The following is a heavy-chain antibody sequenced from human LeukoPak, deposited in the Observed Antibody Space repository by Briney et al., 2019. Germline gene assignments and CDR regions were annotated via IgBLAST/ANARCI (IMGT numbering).Heavy chain of an antibody. CDR3: ARHFDF. J-gene: IGHJ6*02. Sequence: PSQTLSLTCAVSGGSISSGTHYWNWIRQHPGQGLEWIGSISYSGTTYYNPSLRSRVTISADTSKSQFSLNLSSVTAADTAIYFCARHFDFWGQGTTVTVSS. V-gene: IGHV4-30-2*03. CDR2: ISYSGTT. CDR1: GGSISSGTHY.